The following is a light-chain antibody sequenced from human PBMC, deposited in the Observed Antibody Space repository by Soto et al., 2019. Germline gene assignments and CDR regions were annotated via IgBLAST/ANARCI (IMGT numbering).Light chain of an antibody. CDR3: QQTFETPLQVGNSFSHS. Sequence: DIQMTQSPSSLSASVGDRVTITCRASHSISTSLSWYQQKPGKPPYLQIYGASSLQTGVPSRFSGSGSGTDFTLTISSLQPEDFATYYCQQTFETPLQVGNSFSHSFGQGTKVDIK. CDR1: HSISTS. CDR2: GAS. V-gene: IGKV1-39*01. J-gene: IGKJ2*01.